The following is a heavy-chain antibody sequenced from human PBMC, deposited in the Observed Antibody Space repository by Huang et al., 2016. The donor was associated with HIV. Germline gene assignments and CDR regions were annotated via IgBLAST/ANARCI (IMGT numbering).Heavy chain of an antibody. J-gene: IGHJ4*02. D-gene: IGHD3-3*01. CDR1: GFTFSSYG. V-gene: IGHV3-21*01. CDR3: ARAVPTPNRFGVGGFDY. CDR2: ISSSSSYR. Sequence: EVQLVESGGGLVKHGGSLRLSCAASGFTFSSYGMNWVRQGAGKVLEWVSSISSSSSYRYYADAVKGRFTISRDNAKNSLYLQMNSLRAEDTAVYYCARAVPTPNRFGVGGFDYWGQGTLVTVSS.